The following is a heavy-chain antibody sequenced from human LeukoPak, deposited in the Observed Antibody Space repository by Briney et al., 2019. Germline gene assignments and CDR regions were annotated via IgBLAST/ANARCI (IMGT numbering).Heavy chain of an antibody. CDR3: AKRGVVIRVILVGFHKEAYYFDS. J-gene: IGHJ4*02. CDR1: GISLSNYA. D-gene: IGHD3-22*01. Sequence: GGSLRLSCVVSGISLSNYAMTWVRQAPGKGLEWVAGIIDTGGRTNYADSWKGRFTISRDNPKNTLYLQMNSLRAEYTAVYLCAKRGVVIRVILVGFHKEAYYFDSWGQGALVTVSS. V-gene: IGHV3-23*01. CDR2: IIDTGGRT.